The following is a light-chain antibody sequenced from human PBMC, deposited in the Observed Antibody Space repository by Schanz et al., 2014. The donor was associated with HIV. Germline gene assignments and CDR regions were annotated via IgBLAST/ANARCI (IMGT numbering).Light chain of an antibody. Sequence: QSVLAQPASVSGSPGQSITISCSGTSDDVITNDYVSWFQQHPGKAPKLMMYDVSRRPPGVSDCFSGSKSGNTASLTISGLRAEDDGYYYCISYTSDTVVFGGGTKLTVL. CDR3: ISYTSDTVV. J-gene: IGLJ2*01. V-gene: IGLV2-14*03. CDR1: SDDVITNDY. CDR2: DVS.